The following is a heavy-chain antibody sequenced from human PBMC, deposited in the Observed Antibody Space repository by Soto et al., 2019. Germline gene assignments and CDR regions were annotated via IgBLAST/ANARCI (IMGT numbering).Heavy chain of an antibody. CDR2: IYHSGST. V-gene: IGHV4-30-2*01. Sequence: SETLSLTCAVSGGSISSGGYSWSWIRQPPGKGLEWIGYIYHSGSTYYNPSLKSRVTISVDRSKNQFSLKLSSVTAADTAVYYCARVRYGDYHAKAGAFDIWGQGTMVTVSS. CDR1: GGSISSGGYS. D-gene: IGHD4-17*01. CDR3: ARVRYGDYHAKAGAFDI. J-gene: IGHJ3*02.